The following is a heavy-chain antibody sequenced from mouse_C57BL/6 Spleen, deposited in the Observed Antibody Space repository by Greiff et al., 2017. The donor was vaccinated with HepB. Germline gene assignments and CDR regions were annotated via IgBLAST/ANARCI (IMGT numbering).Heavy chain of an antibody. D-gene: IGHD2-4*01. Sequence: EVQLQQSGPELVKPGASVKIPCKASGYTFTDYNMDWVKQSHGKSLEWIGDINPNNGGTIYNQKFKGKATLTVAKSSSTAYMELRSLTSEDTAVYYCAREGDYAWFAYWGQGTLVTVSA. CDR3: AREGDYAWFAY. CDR1: GYTFTDYN. CDR2: INPNNGGT. J-gene: IGHJ3*01. V-gene: IGHV1-18*01.